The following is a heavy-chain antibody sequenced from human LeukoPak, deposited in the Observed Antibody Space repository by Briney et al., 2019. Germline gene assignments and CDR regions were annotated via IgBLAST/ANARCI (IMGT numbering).Heavy chain of an antibody. D-gene: IGHD3-9*01. CDR1: GFTFSSYS. CDR2: ISSSSSYI. J-gene: IGHJ4*02. Sequence: PGGSLRLSCAASGFTFSSYSMNWVRQAPGKGLEWVSSISSSSSYIYYADSVKGRFTISRDNAKNSLYLQMNSLRVEDTAVYYCARDGQYDILTGYYGVMDYWGQGTLVTVSS. V-gene: IGHV3-21*01. CDR3: ARDGQYDILTGYYGVMDY.